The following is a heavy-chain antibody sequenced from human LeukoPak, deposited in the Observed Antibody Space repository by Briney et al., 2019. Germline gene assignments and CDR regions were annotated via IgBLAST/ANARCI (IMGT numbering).Heavy chain of an antibody. V-gene: IGHV4-39*07. CDR3: ARWGFNSGYGLDDN. CDR2: INQGGST. D-gene: IGHD4-23*01. Sequence: PSETLSLTCTVSSGSISSSTYYWGWVRQPPGKGLEWIGEINQGGSTNYNPSFRSRVTMSVDTSKNQFSLKLSSVTAADTAVYYCARWGFNSGYGLDDNWGQGTLVAVSS. J-gene: IGHJ4*02. CDR1: SGSISSSTYY.